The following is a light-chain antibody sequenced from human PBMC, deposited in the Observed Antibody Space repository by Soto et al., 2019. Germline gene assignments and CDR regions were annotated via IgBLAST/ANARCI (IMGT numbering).Light chain of an antibody. J-gene: IGKJ1*01. CDR2: DAS. CDR1: QSISSY. V-gene: IGKV1-5*01. Sequence: DIQMTQSPSSLSASVGDRVTITCRASQSISSYLNWYQQKPGKAPKVLIWDASSLQRGVPPRFSGSGSGTEFTLTISSLQPDDSGTYYCQQYNDYSTWTFGQGTKVDIK. CDR3: QQYNDYSTWT.